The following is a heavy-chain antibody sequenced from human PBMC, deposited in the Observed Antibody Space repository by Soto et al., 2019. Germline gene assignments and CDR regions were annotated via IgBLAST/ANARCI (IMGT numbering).Heavy chain of an antibody. Sequence: GASVKVSCKASGGTFSSYAISCVRQAPGQGLEWMGGIIPIFGTANYAQKFQGRVTITADESTSTAYMELSSLRSEDTAVYYCARTRGDYYDSPYDYWGQGTLVTVSS. CDR3: ARTRGDYYDSPYDY. V-gene: IGHV1-69*13. CDR1: GGTFSSYA. CDR2: IIPIFGTA. D-gene: IGHD3-22*01. J-gene: IGHJ4*02.